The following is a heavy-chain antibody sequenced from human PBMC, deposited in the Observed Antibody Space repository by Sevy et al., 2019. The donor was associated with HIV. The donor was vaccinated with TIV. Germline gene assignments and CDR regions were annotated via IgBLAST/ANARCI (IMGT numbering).Heavy chain of an antibody. D-gene: IGHD3-10*01. CDR2: IYYSGGT. CDR3: ARYAGSVTFFDF. Sequence: SETLSLTCIVSGGSISGYYWGWIRQPPGKELEWIGYIYYSGGTNYNPSLKSRLTISVDRSKNQFSLRLTSVTAADTAVYYCARYAGSVTFFDFWGQGTLVTVSS. CDR1: GGSISGYY. J-gene: IGHJ4*02. V-gene: IGHV4-59*13.